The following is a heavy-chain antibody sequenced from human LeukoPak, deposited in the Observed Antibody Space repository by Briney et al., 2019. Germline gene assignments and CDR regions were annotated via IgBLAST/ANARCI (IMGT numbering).Heavy chain of an antibody. CDR3: ARINTVAASGAFDI. CDR2: IYYSGST. CDR1: GGSISSYY. D-gene: IGHD2-15*01. J-gene: IGHJ3*02. Sequence: PSETLSLTCTVSGGSISSYYWSWIRQPPGKGLEWIGYIYYSGSTNYNPSLKSRVTISVDTSKNQFSPKLSSVTAADTAVYYCARINTVAASGAFDIWGQGTMVTVSS. V-gene: IGHV4-59*08.